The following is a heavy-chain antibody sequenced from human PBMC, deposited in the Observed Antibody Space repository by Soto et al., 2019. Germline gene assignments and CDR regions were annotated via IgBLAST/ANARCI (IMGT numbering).Heavy chain of an antibody. CDR3: AKDSRVGATDKGSVFFVL. Sequence: VAVISYDGSNKYYADSVKGRFTISRDNSKNTLYLQMNSLRAEDTAVYYCAKDSRVGATDKGSVFFVLWGQGTLVTVSS. D-gene: IGHD1-26*01. V-gene: IGHV3-30*18. CDR2: ISYDGSNK. J-gene: IGHJ4*02.